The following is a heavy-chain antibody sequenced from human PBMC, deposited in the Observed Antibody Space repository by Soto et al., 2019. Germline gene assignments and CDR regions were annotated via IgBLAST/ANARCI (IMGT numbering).Heavy chain of an antibody. V-gene: IGHV4-38-2*01. CDR2: IYHGGST. CDR1: GYSISSGYY. Sequence: QVQLQESSPGLVKASETLSLTCAVSGYSISSGYYWGWLRQPPGKGLEWIGSIYHGGSTYYNPSPKRLGTLSIDLANHHGPPKLNPVTRPDTAVFYCGRVRAWVPNFHDRRPFTFGDGFGPWGQGTLVTVSS. J-gene: IGHJ5*02. CDR3: GRVRAWVPNFHDRRPFTFGDGFGP. D-gene: IGHD3-16*01.